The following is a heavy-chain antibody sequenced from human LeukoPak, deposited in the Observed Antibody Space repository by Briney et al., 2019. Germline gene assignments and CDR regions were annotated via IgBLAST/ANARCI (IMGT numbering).Heavy chain of an antibody. CDR1: GFTFSSYA. Sequence: GGSLRLSCAASGFTFSSYAMSWVRQAPGKGLEWVSDINGSGGSTYYADSVKGRFTISRDTSKNTLYLQMNSLRAEDTAVYYCAKQTNGLRRWFDYWGQGTLVTVSS. V-gene: IGHV3-23*01. CDR2: INGSGGST. J-gene: IGHJ5*01. D-gene: IGHD4-17*01. CDR3: AKQTNGLRRWFDY.